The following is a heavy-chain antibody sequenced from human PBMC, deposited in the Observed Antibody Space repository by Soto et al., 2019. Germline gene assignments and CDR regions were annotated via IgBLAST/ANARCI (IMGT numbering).Heavy chain of an antibody. V-gene: IGHV3-23*01. D-gene: IGHD6-19*01. Sequence: GVLRLSCAASGFTFSSYAMSWVRQAPGKGLEWVSGISGSGDSTYYADSVKGRFTISRDNSKNTLYLQMNSLRAEDTAVYYCAKGVPGIAVAGTGYFQNWGQGTLVTVSS. CDR3: AKGVPGIAVAGTGYFQN. CDR1: GFTFSSYA. J-gene: IGHJ1*01. CDR2: ISGSGDST.